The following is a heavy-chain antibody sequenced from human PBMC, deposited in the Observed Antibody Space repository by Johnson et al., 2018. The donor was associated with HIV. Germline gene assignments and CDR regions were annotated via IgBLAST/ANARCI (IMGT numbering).Heavy chain of an antibody. D-gene: IGHD3-3*01. CDR3: ASVWSDTWAFDI. CDR2: IRYDGSNK. Sequence: QVQLVESGGGVVQPGGSLRLSCAASGFTFSSYGMHWVRQAPGKGLEWVAFIRYDGSNKYYADSVKGRFTISRDNSKNTLYLQMNSLKIEDTAVYYCASVWSDTWAFDIWGQGTMVTVSS. V-gene: IGHV3-30*02. CDR1: GFTFSSYG. J-gene: IGHJ3*02.